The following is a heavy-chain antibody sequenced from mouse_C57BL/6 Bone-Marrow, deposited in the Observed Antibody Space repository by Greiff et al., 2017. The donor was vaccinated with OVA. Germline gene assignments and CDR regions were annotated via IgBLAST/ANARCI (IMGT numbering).Heavy chain of an antibody. V-gene: IGHV1-64*01. CDR3: ARLIYLDYFDY. D-gene: IGHD5-5*01. J-gene: IGHJ2*01. CDR1: GYTFTSYW. CDR2: IHPNSGST. Sequence: VQLQQPGAELVKPGASVKLSCKASGYTFTSYWMHWVKQRPGQGLEWIGMIHPNSGSTKYNEKFKSKATLTVDKSSSTAYMQLSSLTSEDSAVYYCARLIYLDYFDYWGQGTTLTVSS.